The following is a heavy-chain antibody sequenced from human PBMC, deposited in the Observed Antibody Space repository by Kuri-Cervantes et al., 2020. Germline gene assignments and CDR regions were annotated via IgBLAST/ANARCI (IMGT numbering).Heavy chain of an antibody. CDR2: TYYSGST. CDR1: GGSISSYY. J-gene: IGHJ6*02. Sequence: SETLSLTCTVSGGSISSYYWSWIRQPPGKGLEWIGYTYYSGSTNYNPSLKSRVTISVDTSKNQFSLKLSSVTAADTAVYYCARAYYYYGMDVWGQGTTVTVSS. CDR3: ARAYYYYGMDV. V-gene: IGHV4-59*01.